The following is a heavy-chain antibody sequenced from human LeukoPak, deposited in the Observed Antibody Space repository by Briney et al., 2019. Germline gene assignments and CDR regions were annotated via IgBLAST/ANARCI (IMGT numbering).Heavy chain of an antibody. J-gene: IGHJ3*02. CDR3: SRDHIYAFDI. V-gene: IGHV3-30*04. Sequence: GGSLRLSCAASGFTFSSYVMHWVRQAPGKGLEWVAIISYDGSNEYYADSVKGRFTISRDNSKNTLYLQMNGLRAEDAAVYYCSRDHIYAFDIWGQGTVVTVSS. CDR2: ISYDGSNE. CDR1: GFTFSSYV. D-gene: IGHD2-21*01.